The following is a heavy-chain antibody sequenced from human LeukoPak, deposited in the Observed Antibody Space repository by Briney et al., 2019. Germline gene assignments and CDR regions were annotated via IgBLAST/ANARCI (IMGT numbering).Heavy chain of an antibody. D-gene: IGHD6-6*01. CDR1: GGTFSSYA. Sequence: EASVKVSCKASGGTFSSYAISWVRQAPGQGLEWMGGIIPIFGTANYAQKFQGRVTITTDESTSTAYMELSSLRSEDTAVYYCARAPNGLTVTPVAARRPYYFDYWGQGTLVTVPS. CDR3: ARAPNGLTVTPVAARRPYYFDY. J-gene: IGHJ4*02. V-gene: IGHV1-69*05. CDR2: IIPIFGTA.